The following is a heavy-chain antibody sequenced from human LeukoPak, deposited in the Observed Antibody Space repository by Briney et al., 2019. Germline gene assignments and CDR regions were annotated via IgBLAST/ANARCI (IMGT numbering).Heavy chain of an antibody. CDR2: IWYDGSDK. CDR1: GFTFSSYG. D-gene: IGHD3-16*02. CDR3: ASWWGDLSGFDI. J-gene: IGHJ3*02. V-gene: IGHV3-33*01. Sequence: PGGSLRLSCAASGFTFSSYGMHWVREAPGKGLEWVALIWYDGSDKYYADSVKGRFTISRDNSKSTLYLQMNSLTDEDTAVYYCASWWGDLSGFDIWGQGTMVTVSS.